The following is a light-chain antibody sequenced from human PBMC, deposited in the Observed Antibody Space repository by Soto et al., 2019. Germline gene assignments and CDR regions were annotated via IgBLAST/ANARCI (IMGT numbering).Light chain of an antibody. Sequence: QSVLSQPPSASATPGQRVTISCSGSSSNIGSNTVNWYQQLPGTAPKLLIYKSNQRPSGVPVRFSGSKSGTSASLAISGLQSEDEADYYCQSYDTSLGAHVVFGGGTKLTVL. CDR1: SSNIGSNT. CDR2: KSN. J-gene: IGLJ2*01. V-gene: IGLV1-44*01. CDR3: QSYDTSLGAHVV.